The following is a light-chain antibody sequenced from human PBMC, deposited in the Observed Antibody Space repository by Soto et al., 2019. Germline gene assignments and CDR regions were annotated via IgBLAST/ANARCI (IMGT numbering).Light chain of an antibody. J-gene: IGKJ5*01. Sequence: EIVLTQSPGTLSLSPGERATLSCRASQSVSSSFLAWDQQKRGQPPRLLIYGASNRATGIPDWFSGSGSGTDFTLTLSRVEPDYVAVYYCQHFRSFGQGTRREIK. CDR3: QHFRS. CDR1: QSVSSSF. V-gene: IGKV3-20*01. CDR2: GAS.